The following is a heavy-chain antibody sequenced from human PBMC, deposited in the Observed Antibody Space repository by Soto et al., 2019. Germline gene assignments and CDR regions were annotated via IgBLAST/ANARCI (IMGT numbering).Heavy chain of an antibody. Sequence: DVQVVQSGGGLVQPGGPLNLSCAPSGFALIASAMHWVRQASGKGLEWVARVRSKTNNYATAYPVSVRGRFTVSRDDSMGTTYLQMNSLKTEDTAMYYCTNNFVWGQGVLVTVSS. D-gene: IGHD2-15*01. J-gene: IGHJ4*02. CDR1: GFALIASA. CDR3: TNNFV. V-gene: IGHV3-73*01. CDR2: VRSKTNNYAT.